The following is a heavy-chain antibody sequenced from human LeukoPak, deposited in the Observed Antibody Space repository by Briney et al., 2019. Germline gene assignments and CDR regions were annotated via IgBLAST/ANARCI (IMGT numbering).Heavy chain of an antibody. Sequence: PGGSLRHTCAASGFTFSSYAMSWVRQAPGKRLEWVSGISGSGGSTYYADSVKGRFTISRYNSKNTLYLQMNSLRAEDTAVYYCAKETGYSGYDYDDYWGQGTIVTVSS. D-gene: IGHD5-12*01. V-gene: IGHV3-23*01. CDR3: AKETGYSGYDYDDY. CDR2: ISGSGGST. J-gene: IGHJ4*02. CDR1: GFTFSSYA.